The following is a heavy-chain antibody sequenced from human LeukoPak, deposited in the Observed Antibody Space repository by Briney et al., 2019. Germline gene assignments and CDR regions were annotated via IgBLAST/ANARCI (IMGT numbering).Heavy chain of an antibody. CDR1: GYTFTSYD. CDR3: ARRMIVVVPAAMNYYYYYYVDV. Sequence: ASVKVSCKASGYTFTSYDINWVRQATGQGLEWMGWINPNSGGTNYAQKFQGRVIMTRDTSISTAYMELSRLRSDDTAVYYCARRMIVVVPAAMNYYYYYYVDVWGKGTTVTVSS. CDR2: INPNSGGT. J-gene: IGHJ6*03. D-gene: IGHD2-2*01. V-gene: IGHV1-2*02.